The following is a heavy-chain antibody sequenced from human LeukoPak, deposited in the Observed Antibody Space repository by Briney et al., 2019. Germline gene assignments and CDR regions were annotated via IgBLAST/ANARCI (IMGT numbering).Heavy chain of an antibody. CDR3: ARGSHRAWEVLLD. J-gene: IGHJ4*02. D-gene: IGHD3-10*01. CDR2: INQSGIT. Sequence: SETLSLTCAVYGGSFNYYWSWIRQPPGKGLVWIGDINQSGITNYDPSLKSRVTISIDTSKNQLSLKVTSVTAADTAVYYCARGSHRAWEVLLDWGQGTLVTVSS. CDR1: GGSFNYY. V-gene: IGHV4-34*01.